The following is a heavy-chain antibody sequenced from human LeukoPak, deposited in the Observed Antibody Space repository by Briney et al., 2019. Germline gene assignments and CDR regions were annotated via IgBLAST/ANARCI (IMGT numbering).Heavy chain of an antibody. D-gene: IGHD6-19*01. CDR3: ARHTGSSGWHEDY. CDR1: GGSISNYY. CDR2: FYYSGST. V-gene: IGHV4-59*08. Sequence: PSETLSLTCTVSGGSISNYYWSWTRRPPGKGLEWIGYFYYSGSTYYNPSLKSRVTISVDTSKNQFSLKLSSVTAADTAMYYCARHTGSSGWHEDYWGQGTLVTVSS. J-gene: IGHJ4*02.